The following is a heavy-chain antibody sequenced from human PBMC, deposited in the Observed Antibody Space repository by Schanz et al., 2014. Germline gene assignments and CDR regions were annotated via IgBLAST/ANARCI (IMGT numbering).Heavy chain of an antibody. J-gene: IGHJ4*02. CDR3: ARDLLVSHYDFWSGNDY. D-gene: IGHD3-3*01. CDR1: GYTFTSYG. Sequence: QVQLVQSGAEMKKPGASVKVSCKASGYTFTSYGIKWVRQAPGQGLEWMGWISAYNGHTDYAQKLQGRVTLTTDTSTSTAYMELRNLRADDTAVYYCARDLLVSHYDFWSGNDYWGQGTLVTVSS. V-gene: IGHV1-18*01. CDR2: ISAYNGHT.